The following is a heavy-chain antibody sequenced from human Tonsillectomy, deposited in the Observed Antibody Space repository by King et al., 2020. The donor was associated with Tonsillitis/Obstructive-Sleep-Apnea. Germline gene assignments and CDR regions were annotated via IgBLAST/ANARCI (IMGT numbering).Heavy chain of an antibody. Sequence: VQLVESGGGLVKPGGSLRLSCAASGFTFSNAWMNWVRQAPGKGLEWVGRIKSKTDGGTTVYAAPVKGRFTISRDDSKDTLFLQMNSLKTEDTAVYYCTTDPLWELLAHDAFDIWGQGTMVTVSS. V-gene: IGHV3-15*07. CDR1: GFTFSNAW. CDR2: IKSKTDGGTT. J-gene: IGHJ3*02. CDR3: TTDPLWELLAHDAFDI. D-gene: IGHD1-26*01.